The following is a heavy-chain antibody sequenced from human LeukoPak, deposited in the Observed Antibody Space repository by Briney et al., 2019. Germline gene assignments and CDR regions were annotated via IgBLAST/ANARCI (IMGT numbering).Heavy chain of an antibody. CDR3: ARGMRLVRGLMFDY. J-gene: IGHJ4*02. CDR1: GFTFSSFE. V-gene: IGHV3-48*03. CDR2: ISSSGSTM. D-gene: IGHD3-10*01. Sequence: GGSLRLSCAASGFTFSSFEMSWVRQAPGTGLEWISYISSSGSTMYYADSVKGHFTTSRDNVKNSLYLQMNSLRAEDTAVYYCARGMRLVRGLMFDYWGQGTLVTVSP.